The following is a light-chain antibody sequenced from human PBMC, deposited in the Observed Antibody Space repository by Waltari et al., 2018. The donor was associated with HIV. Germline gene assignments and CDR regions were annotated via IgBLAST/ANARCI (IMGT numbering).Light chain of an antibody. CDR1: QRISSY. Sequence: DIQMTQSPSSLSASVGDRITITCRASQRISSYVNWYQVNLGKAPKLLIYSASNLQSGVSSNFSGSGSGSQFSLTITSLQPEDFATYYCQQSHTAPFTFGGGTKVEIK. J-gene: IGKJ4*01. CDR2: SAS. V-gene: IGKV1-39*01. CDR3: QQSHTAPFT.